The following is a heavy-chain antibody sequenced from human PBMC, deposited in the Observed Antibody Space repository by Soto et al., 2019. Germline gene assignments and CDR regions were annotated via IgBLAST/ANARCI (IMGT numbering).Heavy chain of an antibody. V-gene: IGHV3-30*03. CDR3: ARDEGSADYGGNSGDY. D-gene: IGHD4-17*01. J-gene: IGHJ4*02. Sequence: QVQLVESGGGMVLPGRSLRLSCAASGFTFSYYGMHWVRQAPGKGLEWVAVISYDERNKYYADSVKGRFTISRDNSKNTLDLQMNSLRVEDSAVYYCARDEGSADYGGNSGDYWGQGTLVTVSS. CDR1: GFTFSYYG. CDR2: ISYDERNK.